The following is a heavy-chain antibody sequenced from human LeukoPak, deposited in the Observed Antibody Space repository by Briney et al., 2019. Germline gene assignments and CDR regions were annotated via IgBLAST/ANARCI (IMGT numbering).Heavy chain of an antibody. Sequence: GGSLRLSCAVSGFTFDDYAMHWVRQAPGKGLEWVSGISWNSGSIDYADSVKGRFTISRDNTKNSLNLQMNSLRAGDTALYYCAKDGGYYIDYWGQGALVTVSS. J-gene: IGHJ4*02. V-gene: IGHV3-9*01. D-gene: IGHD4-23*01. CDR3: AKDGGYYIDY. CDR2: ISWNSGSI. CDR1: GFTFDDYA.